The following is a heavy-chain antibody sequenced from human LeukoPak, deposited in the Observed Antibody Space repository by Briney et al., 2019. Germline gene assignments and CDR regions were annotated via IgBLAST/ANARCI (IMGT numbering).Heavy chain of an antibody. Sequence: SGGSLRLSCAASGFTFSSYAMSWVRQAPGKGLEWVSVIYSGGSTYYADSVKGRFTISRDNSKNTLYLQMNSLRAEDTAVYYCARDRGGIKDYWGQGTLVTVSS. CDR3: ARDRGGIKDY. J-gene: IGHJ4*02. D-gene: IGHD3-10*01. CDR1: GFTFSSYA. V-gene: IGHV3-66*01. CDR2: IYSGGST.